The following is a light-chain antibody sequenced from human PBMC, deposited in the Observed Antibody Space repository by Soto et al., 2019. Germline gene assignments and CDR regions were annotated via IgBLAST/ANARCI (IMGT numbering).Light chain of an antibody. CDR1: QSVSSNS. J-gene: IGKJ1*01. CDR2: GAS. V-gene: IGKV3-20*01. CDR3: HQDGSSPRT. Sequence: EIVLTQSPGTLSLSPGDRATLSCRASQSVSSNSLAWYQQQPGQAPRLLIYGASIMATGIPDMFTGSGSGTDFTLTIRRLEPEDSALYFCHQDGSSPRTFGQGTKVDSK.